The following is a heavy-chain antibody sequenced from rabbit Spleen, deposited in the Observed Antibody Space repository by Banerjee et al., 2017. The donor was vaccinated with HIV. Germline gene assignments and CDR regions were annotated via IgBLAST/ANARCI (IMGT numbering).Heavy chain of an antibody. CDR2: IYTGDGST. V-gene: IGHV1S40*01. D-gene: IGHD1-1*01. CDR1: GFDLSSYYY. J-gene: IGHJ4*01. CDR3: ARDLPGSGGGCLELDL. Sequence: QSLEESGGDLVKPGASLTLTCTASGFDLSSYYYMCWVRQAPGKGLEWIACIYTGDGSTYYASWAKGRLTISKASSTSVTLQMTSLTAADTATYFCARDLPGSGGGCLELDLWGPGTLVTVS.